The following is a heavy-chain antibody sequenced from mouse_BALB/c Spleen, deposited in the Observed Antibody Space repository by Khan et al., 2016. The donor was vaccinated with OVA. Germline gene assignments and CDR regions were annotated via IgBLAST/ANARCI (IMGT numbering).Heavy chain of an antibody. CDR2: ISYSGST. J-gene: IGHJ2*01. Sequence: EVQLQESGPGLGKPSQSLSLTCTVTGYSITSGYGWNWIRQFPGNKLEWMGYISYSGSTNYNPSPKSRISITRDTSKNQFFLQLNSVTTEDTATYYCARTARIDYWGQGTTLTVSS. D-gene: IGHD1-2*01. V-gene: IGHV3-2*02. CDR3: ARTARIDY. CDR1: GYSITSGYG.